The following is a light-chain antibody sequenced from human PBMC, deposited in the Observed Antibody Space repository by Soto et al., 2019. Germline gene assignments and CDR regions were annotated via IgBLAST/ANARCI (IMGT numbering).Light chain of an antibody. J-gene: IGLJ2*01. Sequence: QSALTQPASVSGSPGQSITISCTGTSSDVGTYNLVSWFQQHPGEAPKLMIYEGSRRPSGISNRFSGSKSGNTASLTISGLPAEDEADYYCCSYAVSDTMLFGGGTKLTVL. CDR2: EGS. CDR1: SSDVGTYNL. V-gene: IGLV2-23*01. CDR3: CSYAVSDTML.